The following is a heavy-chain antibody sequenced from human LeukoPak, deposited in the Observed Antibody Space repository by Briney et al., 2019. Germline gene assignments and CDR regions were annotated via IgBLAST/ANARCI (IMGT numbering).Heavy chain of an antibody. V-gene: IGHV1-18*01. CDR3: AHILTGYYMDY. Sequence: GASVKVSCKASGYTFNSYGFSWVRQAPGQGLEWMGWISAYNGNTNYAQKLQGGVTMTTDTSTTTAYMELGSLSSDDTAVYYCAHILTGYYMDYWGQGTLDTVSS. J-gene: IGHJ4*02. CDR2: ISAYNGNT. D-gene: IGHD3-9*01. CDR1: GYTFNSYG.